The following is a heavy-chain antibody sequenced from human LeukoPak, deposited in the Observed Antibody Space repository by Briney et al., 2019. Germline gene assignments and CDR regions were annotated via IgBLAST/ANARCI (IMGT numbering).Heavy chain of an antibody. CDR3: ARWFGESFDY. V-gene: IGHV3-23*01. Sequence: GGSLRLSCAASGFTFSSYAMSWVRQAPGKGLEWVSAISDYGGSTYYADSVKGRFTISRDNSKNTLYLQMNSLTAEDTAVYYCARWFGESFDYWGQGTLVTVPS. CDR2: ISDYGGST. CDR1: GFTFSSYA. J-gene: IGHJ4*02. D-gene: IGHD3-10*01.